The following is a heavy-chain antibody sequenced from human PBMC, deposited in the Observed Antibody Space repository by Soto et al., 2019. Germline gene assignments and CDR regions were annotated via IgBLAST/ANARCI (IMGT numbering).Heavy chain of an antibody. Sequence: ASVKVSCKASGGGNLRDYRTTWVRRAPGQGLEWMGGIIPKLGSANYAQNFQGRVTVTADESTSTVYMELSSLRSEDTAVYYCARDRGSDIVVFLAPRVNYYYGMDFWGQGSSVTVSS. V-gene: IGHV1-69*13. CDR2: IIPKLGSA. D-gene: IGHD2-2*01. CDR3: ARDRGSDIVVFLAPRVNYYYGMDF. CDR1: GGGNLRDYR. J-gene: IGHJ6*02.